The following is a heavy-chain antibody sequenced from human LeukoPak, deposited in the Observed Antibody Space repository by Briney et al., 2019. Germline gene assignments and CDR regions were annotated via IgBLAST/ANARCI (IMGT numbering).Heavy chain of an antibody. CDR3: ARGFYYYGLDV. Sequence: ASVKVSRKASGYTFTRYDINWGRQAPGQGLEWLGWMNPNNGNTGYAQKFQGRVTMTRSTSIDTAYMELNTLTSDDTAAYYCARGFYYYGLDVWGQGTTVTVSS. CDR2: MNPNNGNT. J-gene: IGHJ6*02. V-gene: IGHV1-8*01. CDR1: GYTFTRYD.